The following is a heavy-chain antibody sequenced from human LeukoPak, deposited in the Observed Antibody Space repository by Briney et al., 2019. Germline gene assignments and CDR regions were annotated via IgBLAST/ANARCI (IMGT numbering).Heavy chain of an antibody. CDR2: IYHSGST. CDR3: ARKPSGSFGAFDI. J-gene: IGHJ3*02. Sequence: SETLSLTCTVSGGSISSGGYYWSWIRQPPGKGLEWIGYIYHSGSTYYNPSLKSRVTISVDRSKNQFSLKLSSVTAADTAVYYCARKPSGSFGAFDIWGQGTMVTVSS. D-gene: IGHD1-26*01. V-gene: IGHV4-30-2*01. CDR1: GGSISSGGYY.